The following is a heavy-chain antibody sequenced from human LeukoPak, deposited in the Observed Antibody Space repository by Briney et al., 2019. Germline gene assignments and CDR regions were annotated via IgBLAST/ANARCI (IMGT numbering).Heavy chain of an antibody. D-gene: IGHD6-13*01. CDR2: VSGSGDST. CDR1: GFTFSTYA. CDR3: AKGGQYGSSWYLIDY. V-gene: IGHV3-23*01. Sequence: PGRSLRLSCAASGFTFSTYAMSWVRQAPGRGLEWVSTVSGSGDSTYFADSVKGRFTISRDNSKNTLFLQMNSLRAEDTAVYYCAKGGQYGSSWYLIDYWGLGPLVTVSS. J-gene: IGHJ4*02.